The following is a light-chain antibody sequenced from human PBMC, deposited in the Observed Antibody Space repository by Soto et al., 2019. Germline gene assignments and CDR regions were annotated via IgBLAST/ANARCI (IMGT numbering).Light chain of an antibody. CDR3: SSYTSSITLV. CDR1: SSDVGAYNH. Sequence: QSALTQPASVSGSPGQSITISCTGTSSDVGAYNHVSWYQQHPGKVPKLLIYDVTYRPSGVSNRFSAFKSGNTASLTISGLQAEDEAYYYCSSYTSSITLVFGGGTKVTVL. CDR2: DVT. V-gene: IGLV2-14*03. J-gene: IGLJ3*02.